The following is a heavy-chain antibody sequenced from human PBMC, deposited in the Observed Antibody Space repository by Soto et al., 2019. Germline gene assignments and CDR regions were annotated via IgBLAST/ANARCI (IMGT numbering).Heavy chain of an antibody. CDR2: IYYSGST. CDR1: GGSISSYY. D-gene: IGHD2-2*01. J-gene: IGHJ4*02. V-gene: IGHV4-59*12. CDR3: ARGYCSSTSCSPWGAGYYFDY. Sequence: ASETLSLTCTVSGGSISSYYWSWIRQPPGKGLERIGYIYYSGSTYYNPSLKSRVTISVDTSKNQFSLKLSSVTAADTAVYYCARGYCSSTSCSPWGAGYYFDYWGQGTLVTVSS.